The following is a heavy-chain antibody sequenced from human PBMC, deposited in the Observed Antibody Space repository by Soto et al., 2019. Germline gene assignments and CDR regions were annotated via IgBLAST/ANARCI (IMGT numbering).Heavy chain of an antibody. CDR2: IIPIFGTA. Sequence: SVKVYGKASGGTFSRYAIRWVRQAPGQALEWMGGIIPIFGTANYAQKFQGRVTITADESTSTAYMELSSLRSEDTAVYYCARGPSSSWYYYYGMDVWGQGTTVTVSS. J-gene: IGHJ6*02. CDR3: ARGPSSSWYYYYGMDV. V-gene: IGHV1-69*13. CDR1: GGTFSRYA. D-gene: IGHD6-13*01.